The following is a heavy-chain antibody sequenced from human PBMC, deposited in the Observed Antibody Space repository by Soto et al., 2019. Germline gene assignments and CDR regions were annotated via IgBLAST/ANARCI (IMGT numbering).Heavy chain of an antibody. CDR2: IFPLTDIP. V-gene: IGHV1-69*02. D-gene: IGHD2-8*01. Sequence: QVQLVQSGTEVKKPGSSVKVSCKASGGTFRNYPINWVRQAPGQGLEWMGSIFPLTDIPDYAQKFQARLTISADKSTSTAYRELSSLTSDDTAMYFCHRGPLGVLNYFKSWGQGTLVTVSS. J-gene: IGHJ4*02. CDR1: GGTFRNYP. CDR3: HRGPLGVLNYFKS.